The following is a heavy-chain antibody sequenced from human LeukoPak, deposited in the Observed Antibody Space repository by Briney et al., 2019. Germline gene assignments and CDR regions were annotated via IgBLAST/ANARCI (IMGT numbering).Heavy chain of an antibody. J-gene: IGHJ5*02. V-gene: IGHV3-48*01. CDR3: ARLNTYGDWRFDP. CDR2: ISSSSSTI. D-gene: IGHD4-17*01. CDR1: GFTFSSYS. Sequence: GGSLRLSCAASGFTFSSYSMNWVRQAPGKGLEWVSYISSSSSTIYYADSVKGRFTISRDDAKNSLYLQMNSLRAEGTAVYYCARLNTYGDWRFDPWGQGTLVTVSS.